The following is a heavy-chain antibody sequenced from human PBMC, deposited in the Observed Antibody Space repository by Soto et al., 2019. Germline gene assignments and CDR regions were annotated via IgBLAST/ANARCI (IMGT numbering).Heavy chain of an antibody. Sequence: QVQLVESGGGVVQPGRSLRLSCAASGFTFSYYGMHWVRQPPGKGLECVALVSSDGSNLFYADSVKGRFTISRDNSKNTLYLQMNSLRAEVTAVYYCAKNTGGNSYYFDFWGQGTLVTVSS. J-gene: IGHJ4*02. CDR2: VSSDGSNL. CDR1: GFTFSYYG. D-gene: IGHD2-21*01. CDR3: AKNTGGNSYYFDF. V-gene: IGHV3-30*18.